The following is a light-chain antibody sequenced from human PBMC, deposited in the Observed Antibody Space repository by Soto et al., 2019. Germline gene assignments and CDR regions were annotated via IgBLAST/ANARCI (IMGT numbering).Light chain of an antibody. CDR2: SAS. Sequence: EIAMTQSPATLSVSPGERATLSCRASQSISSELAWYQQIPGQPPRLLIYSASTTPTGVPARFTRSGSGSEFTLTTSGLQSEDFAIYYCQQGHNWPLTFGQGTGLEI. CDR3: QQGHNWPLT. CDR1: QSISSE. J-gene: IGKJ2*01. V-gene: IGKV3-15*01.